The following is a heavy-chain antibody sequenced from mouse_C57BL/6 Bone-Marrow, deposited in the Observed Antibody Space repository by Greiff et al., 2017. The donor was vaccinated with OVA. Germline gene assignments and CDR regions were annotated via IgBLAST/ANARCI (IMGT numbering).Heavy chain of an antibody. D-gene: IGHD2-4*01. Sequence: QVQLQQSGAELARPGASVKLSCKASGYTFTSYGISWVKQRTGQGLEWIGEIYPRSGNTYYNEKFKGKATLTADKSSSTAYMELRSLTSEDAVVYFCAFYDYDVGDDWGQGTTLTVSS. J-gene: IGHJ2*01. CDR1: GYTFTSYG. CDR2: IYPRSGNT. V-gene: IGHV1-81*01. CDR3: AFYDYDVGDD.